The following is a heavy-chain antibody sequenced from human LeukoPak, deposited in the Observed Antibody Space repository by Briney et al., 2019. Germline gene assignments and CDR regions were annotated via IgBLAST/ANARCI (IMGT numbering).Heavy chain of an antibody. CDR3: ARGLLETTTSYFDY. J-gene: IGHJ4*02. CDR1: GFTFRIFG. D-gene: IGHD2/OR15-2a*01. CDR2: IDARSGIT. V-gene: IGHV3-48*04. Sequence: GGSLRLSCAASGFTFRIFGLNWVRQAPGKGPEWVSYIDARSGITYYADSVQGRFTISRDDARESVFLQMDGLRVDDTAVYYCARGLLETTTSYFDYWGQGTLVTVSS.